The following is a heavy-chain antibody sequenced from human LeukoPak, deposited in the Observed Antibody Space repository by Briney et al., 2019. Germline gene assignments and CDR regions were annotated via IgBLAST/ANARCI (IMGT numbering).Heavy chain of an antibody. Sequence: SETLSLTCTVSGGSISGSHYYWAWIRQPPGKGLEWIGMINYSGNRYYNPSLWSRVTISVDTSTNQLSLNLNSVTAADTAVYYCARGYDYWGQGTLVAVSS. V-gene: IGHV4-39*01. D-gene: IGHD3-22*01. CDR2: INYSGNR. J-gene: IGHJ4*02. CDR3: ARGYDY. CDR1: GGSISGSHYY.